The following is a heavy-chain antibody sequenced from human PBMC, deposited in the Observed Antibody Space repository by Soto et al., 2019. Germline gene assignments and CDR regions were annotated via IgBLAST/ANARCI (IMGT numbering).Heavy chain of an antibody. V-gene: IGHV5-51*01. CDR2: IYPGDSDT. D-gene: IGHD3-10*01. CDR3: ARSRGGTYYYYSGMDV. J-gene: IGHJ6*02. CDR1: GYSFTSYW. Sequence: HGESLKISCKGSGYSFTSYWIGWVRQMPGKGLEWMGIIYPGDSDTRYSPSFQGQVTISADKSISTAYLQWSSLKASDTAMYYGARSRGGTYYYYSGMDVWGQGTTFTVSS.